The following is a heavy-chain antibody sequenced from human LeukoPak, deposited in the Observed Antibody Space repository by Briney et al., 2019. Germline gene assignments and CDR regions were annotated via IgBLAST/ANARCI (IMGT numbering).Heavy chain of an antibody. CDR2: IYYSGST. CDR1: GGSISSSSYY. J-gene: IGHJ6*02. V-gene: IGHV4-39*01. CDR3: YYYGMDV. Sequence: SETLSLTCTVSGGSISSSSYYWGWIRQPPGKGLEWIGSIYYSGSTYYNPSLKSRVTISVDTSKNQFSLKLSSVTAADTAVYYCYYYGMDVWGQGTTVTVSS.